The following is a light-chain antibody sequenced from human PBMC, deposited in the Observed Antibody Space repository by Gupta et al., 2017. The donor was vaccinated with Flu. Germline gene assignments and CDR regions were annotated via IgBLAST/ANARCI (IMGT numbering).Light chain of an antibody. CDR2: GAS. CDR1: QSVDGK. J-gene: IGKJ4*01. Sequence: EIVMTQPPATLFLSPGERATLSCRANQSVDGKLAWYQQRRGQAPRPLIFGASARATGVPDRFSGSGSGTEFTLTISSLQSEDFAVYHCQQDKNWPLTFGEGTKMEI. CDR3: QQDKNWPLT. V-gene: IGKV3-15*01.